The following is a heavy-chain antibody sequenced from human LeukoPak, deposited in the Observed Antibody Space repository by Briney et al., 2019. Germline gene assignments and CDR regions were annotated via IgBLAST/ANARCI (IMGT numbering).Heavy chain of an antibody. Sequence: GGSLRLSCAASGFTFSSYDMHWVRRATGKGLEWVSAIGTAGDTYYPGSVKGRFTISRENARNSLYLQMNSLRAGDTAVYYCARGFGGGYSYDDFDYWGQGTLVTVSS. CDR2: IGTAGDT. V-gene: IGHV3-13*01. J-gene: IGHJ4*02. D-gene: IGHD5-18*01. CDR1: GFTFSSYD. CDR3: ARGFGGGYSYDDFDY.